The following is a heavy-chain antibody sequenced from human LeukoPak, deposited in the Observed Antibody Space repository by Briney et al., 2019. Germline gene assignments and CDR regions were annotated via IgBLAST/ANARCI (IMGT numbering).Heavy chain of an antibody. CDR2: FYTSGST. J-gene: IGHJ5*02. Sequence: SETLSLTCTVSGDSISSYYWSWIRQPAGQGLEWIGRFYTSGSTNYNPSLKSRVTISVDRSKNQFSLKLSSVTAADTAVYYCARAIVVVPAAPTNWFDPWGQGTLVTVSS. CDR1: GDSISSYY. D-gene: IGHD2-2*01. V-gene: IGHV4-4*07. CDR3: ARAIVVVPAAPTNWFDP.